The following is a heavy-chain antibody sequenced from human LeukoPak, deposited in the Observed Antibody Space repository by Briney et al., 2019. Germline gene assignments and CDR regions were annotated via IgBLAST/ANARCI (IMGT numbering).Heavy chain of an antibody. CDR3: ARDVDGYSSSWDY. Sequence: SETLSLTCTVSGGSISSSSYYWGWIRQPPGKGLEWIGYIYYSGSTNYNPSLKSRVTISVDTSKNQFSLKLSSVTAADTAVYYCARDVDGYSSSWDYWGQGTLVTVSS. J-gene: IGHJ4*02. CDR1: GGSISSSSYY. CDR2: IYYSGST. V-gene: IGHV4-61*01. D-gene: IGHD6-13*01.